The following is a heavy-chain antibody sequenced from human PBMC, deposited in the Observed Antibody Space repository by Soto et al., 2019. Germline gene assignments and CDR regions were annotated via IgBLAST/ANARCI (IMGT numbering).Heavy chain of an antibody. J-gene: IGHJ3*02. CDR3: ARDDAFGNENGFDI. Sequence: SLRLSCAVSGFPFSTYGFHWVRQPPGKGLEWVAVMVSDGSAKYHADSVEGRFTISRDNSKDTLYLQMNSLRAEDTAVYYCARDDAFGNENGFDIWGQGTMVTVSS. CDR2: MVSDGSAK. V-gene: IGHV3-33*01. D-gene: IGHD1-1*01. CDR1: GFPFSTYG.